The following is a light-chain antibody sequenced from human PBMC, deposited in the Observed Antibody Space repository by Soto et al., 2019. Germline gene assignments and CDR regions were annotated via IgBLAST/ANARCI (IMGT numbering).Light chain of an antibody. J-gene: IGKJ5*01. Sequence: EVVMTQSPATLSVSPGDRVTLSCLASQSVSGNLAWYQQKPGQTPRLLIYLTSTRATGIPARFSGSGSGTDFTLTSSRLEPEDFAVYYCQQYGTSPITFGQGTRLEIK. CDR2: LTS. CDR1: QSVSGN. CDR3: QQYGTSPIT. V-gene: IGKV3-15*01.